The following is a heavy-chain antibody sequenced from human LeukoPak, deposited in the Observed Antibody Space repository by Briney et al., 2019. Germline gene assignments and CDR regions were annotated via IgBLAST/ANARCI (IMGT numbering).Heavy chain of an antibody. V-gene: IGHV4-4*09. CDR1: GGSISTYY. D-gene: IGHD6-13*01. Sequence: SETLSLTCTVSGGSISTYYWNWIRQPPGKGLEWIGYIYISGSTNYNPSLKSRVTISVDTSKNQFSLKLSSVTAADTAVYYCARGSVIAAAGTVWGQGTLVTVSS. J-gene: IGHJ4*02. CDR2: IYISGST. CDR3: ARGSVIAAAGTV.